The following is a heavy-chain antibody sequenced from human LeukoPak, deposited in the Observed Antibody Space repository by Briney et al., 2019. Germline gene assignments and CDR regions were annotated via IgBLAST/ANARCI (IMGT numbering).Heavy chain of an antibody. CDR1: GFPFSHYS. CDR2: IKSDGSDK. J-gene: IGHJ4*02. CDR3: ARGAEVFDY. Sequence: PGGSLRLSCAASGFPFSHYSMTWVRQTPGKGLEWVANIKSDGSDKYSVNLVEGRFTISRDNAKESLSLQMNSLRAEDTAVYYCARGAEVFDYWGQGALVTVSS. V-gene: IGHV3-7*05.